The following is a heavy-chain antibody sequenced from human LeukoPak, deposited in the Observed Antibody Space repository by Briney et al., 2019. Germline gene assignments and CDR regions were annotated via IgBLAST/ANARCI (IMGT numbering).Heavy chain of an antibody. V-gene: IGHV4-34*01. CDR3: ARASGSGSCDY. CDR1: GGSFSGYY. CDR2: INHSGST. D-gene: IGHD1-26*01. Sequence: SETLSLTCAVYGGSFSGYYWSWIRQPPGKGLGWIGEINHSGSTNYNPSLKSRVTISVDTSKNQFSLKLSSVTAADTAVYYCARASGSGSCDYWGQGTLVTVSS. J-gene: IGHJ4*02.